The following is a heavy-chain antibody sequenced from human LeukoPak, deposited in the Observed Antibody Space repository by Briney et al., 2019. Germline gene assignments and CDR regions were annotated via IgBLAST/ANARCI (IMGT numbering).Heavy chain of an antibody. V-gene: IGHV3-21*01. J-gene: IGHJ4*02. Sequence: GGSLRLSCAASGFTFSSYSMNWLRQAPGKGLEWVSSISSSCRYIYYADSVKGRLTISRDNAKNSLYLQMTSLRAEDTAVYDCARAGYCSSTSCYALDYWGQGTLVTVSS. D-gene: IGHD2-2*03. CDR1: GFTFSSYS. CDR2: ISSSCRYI. CDR3: ARAGYCSSTSCYALDY.